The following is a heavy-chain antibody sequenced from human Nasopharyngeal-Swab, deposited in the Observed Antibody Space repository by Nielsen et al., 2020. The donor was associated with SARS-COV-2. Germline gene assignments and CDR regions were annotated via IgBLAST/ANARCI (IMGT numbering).Heavy chain of an antibody. CDR2: IYYSGST. CDR3: AREIITIFGVVIPHWFDP. V-gene: IGHV4-39*02. CDR1: GGSISSSSYY. J-gene: IGHJ5*02. D-gene: IGHD3-3*01. Sequence: SETLSLTCTVSGGSISSSSYYWGWIRQPPGKGLEWIGSIYYSGSTYYNPSLKSRVTISVDTSKNQFSLKLSSVTAADTAVYYCAREIITIFGVVIPHWFDPWGQGTLVTVSS.